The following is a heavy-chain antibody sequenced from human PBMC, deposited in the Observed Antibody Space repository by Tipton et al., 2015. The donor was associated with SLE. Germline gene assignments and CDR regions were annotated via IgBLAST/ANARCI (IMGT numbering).Heavy chain of an antibody. D-gene: IGHD6-19*01. J-gene: IGHJ4*02. CDR2: NYYTGGT. Sequence: TLSLTCSVSGDSINLGGYHWTWIRQRPGKGLEWIGGNYYTGGTQKNASRKSRASISVDASENQFFLKLSPVTAADSGMYYCARGPFQRWPPGAYWGQGTLVTVSS. CDR1: GDSINLGGYH. V-gene: IGHV4-31*03. CDR3: ARGPFQRWPPGAY.